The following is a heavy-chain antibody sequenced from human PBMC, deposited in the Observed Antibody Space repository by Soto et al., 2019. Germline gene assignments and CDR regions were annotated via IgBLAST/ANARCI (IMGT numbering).Heavy chain of an antibody. CDR2: IYHSGST. Sequence: PSETLSLTCPVSGGSISSSNWWSWVRQPPGKGLEWIGEIYHSGSTNYNPSLKSRVTISVDKSKNQFSLKLTSVTAADTAVYYCASLYDSSGYPFDYWGQGTLVTVSS. CDR3: ASLYDSSGYPFDY. D-gene: IGHD3-22*01. CDR1: GGSISSSNW. V-gene: IGHV4-4*02. J-gene: IGHJ4*02.